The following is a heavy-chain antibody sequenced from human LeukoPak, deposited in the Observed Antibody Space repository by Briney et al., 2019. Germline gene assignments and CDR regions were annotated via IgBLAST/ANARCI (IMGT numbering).Heavy chain of an antibody. CDR1: GGSFSGYY. CDR3: ARGRFDCSGGSCSLNWFDP. D-gene: IGHD2-15*01. Sequence: SETLSLTCAVYGGSFSGYYWSWIRQPPGKGLEWIGEINHSGSTNYNPSLKSRVTISVDTSKNQFSLKLSSVTAADTAVYYCARGRFDCSGGSCSLNWFDPWGQGTLVTVSS. CDR2: INHSGST. V-gene: IGHV4-34*01. J-gene: IGHJ5*02.